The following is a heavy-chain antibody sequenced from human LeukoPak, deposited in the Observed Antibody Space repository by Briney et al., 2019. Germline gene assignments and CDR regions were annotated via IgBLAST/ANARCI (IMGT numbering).Heavy chain of an antibody. V-gene: IGHV4-39*07. CDR1: GGSISSSSYY. J-gene: IGHJ4*02. CDR3: ARGGMTPDY. Sequence: SETLSLTCTVSGGSISSSSYYWGWIRQPPGKGLEWIGEINHSGSTNYNPSLKSRVTISVDTSKNQFSLKLSSVTAADTAVYYCARGGMTPDYWGQGTLVTVSS. D-gene: IGHD2-15*01. CDR2: INHSGST.